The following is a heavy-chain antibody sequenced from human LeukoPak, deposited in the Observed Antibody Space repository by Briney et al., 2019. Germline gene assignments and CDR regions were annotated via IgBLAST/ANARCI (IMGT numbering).Heavy chain of an antibody. V-gene: IGHV4-4*09. Sequence: PSETLSLTCTVSGGSISSYYWSWIRQPPGKGLEWIGYIYTSGSTNYNPSLKSRVTISVDTSKNQFSLKLSSVTAADTAVYYCARRLRWLHLDAFDIWGQGTMVTVSS. J-gene: IGHJ3*02. CDR2: IYTSGST. CDR3: ARRLRWLHLDAFDI. D-gene: IGHD5-24*01. CDR1: GGSISSYY.